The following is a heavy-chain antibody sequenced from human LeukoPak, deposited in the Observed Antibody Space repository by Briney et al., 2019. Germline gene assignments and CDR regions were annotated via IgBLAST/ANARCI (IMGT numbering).Heavy chain of an antibody. D-gene: IGHD3-22*01. CDR2: IYYSGST. Sequence: PSETLSLTCTVSGGSISSYYWSWIRQPPGKGLEWIGYIYYSGSTNYNPSLKSRVTISVDTSKNQFSLRLISVTAADTAVYYCARRGYYDGSGYNFFDQWGQGTLVTVTS. CDR3: ARRGYYDGSGYNFFDQ. V-gene: IGHV4-59*08. J-gene: IGHJ4*02. CDR1: GGSISSYY.